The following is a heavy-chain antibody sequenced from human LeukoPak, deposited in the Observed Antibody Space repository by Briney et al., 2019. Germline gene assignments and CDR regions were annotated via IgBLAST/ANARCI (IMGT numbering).Heavy chain of an antibody. CDR1: SGSIRSYY. V-gene: IGHV4-59*01. CDR2: IYYSGST. CDR3: ASSNTRSYNDAFDI. Sequence: PSETLSLTCTVSSGSIRSYYWSWIRQPPGKGLEWIGYIYYSGSTKYNPSLKSRVSISVDTSKNQFSLKLNSVTAADTAVYYCASSNTRSYNDAFDIWGQGTMVTVSS. D-gene: IGHD1-26*01. J-gene: IGHJ3*02.